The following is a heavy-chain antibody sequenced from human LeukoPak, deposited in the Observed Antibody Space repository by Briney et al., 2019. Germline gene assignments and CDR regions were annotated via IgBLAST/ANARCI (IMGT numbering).Heavy chain of an antibody. CDR3: AREYNYQYYFDY. V-gene: IGHV4-61*01. CDR1: GGSVSSGSYY. J-gene: IGHJ4*02. CDR2: IYYSGST. Sequence: SETLSLTCTVSGGSVSSGSYYWSWIRQPPGKGLEWIGYIYYSGSTNYNPSLKSRVTISVDTSKNQFSLKLSSVTAADTAVYYCAREYNYQYYFDYWGQGTLVTVSS. D-gene: IGHD5-24*01.